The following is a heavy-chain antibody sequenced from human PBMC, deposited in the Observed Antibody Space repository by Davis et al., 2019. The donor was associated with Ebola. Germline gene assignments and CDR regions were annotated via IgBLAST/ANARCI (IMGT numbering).Heavy chain of an antibody. CDR2: INPNSGGT. CDR3: ARDRIAGDIVVVPAAIRYGMDV. V-gene: IGHV1-2*06. CDR1: GYTFTGYY. D-gene: IGHD2-2*01. J-gene: IGHJ6*04. Sequence: ASVKVSCKASGYTFTGYYMHWVRQAPGQGLEWMGRINPNSGGTNYAQKFQGRVTMTRDTSISTAYMELSRLRSDDTAVYYCARDRIAGDIVVVPAAIRYGMDVWGKGTTVTVSS.